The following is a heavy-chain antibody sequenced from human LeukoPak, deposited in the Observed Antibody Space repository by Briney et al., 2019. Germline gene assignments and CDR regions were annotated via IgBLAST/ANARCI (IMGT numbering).Heavy chain of an antibody. Sequence: PGGSLRFSCAASGFTFSSYAMSWVRQAPGKGLEWVSAISGSGISTYYADSVKGRFTISRDNSKNTLYLQMNSLRAEDTAVYYCANQLHDYGDYYFDYWGQGTLVTVSS. CDR2: ISGSGIST. D-gene: IGHD4-17*01. V-gene: IGHV3-23*01. CDR3: ANQLHDYGDYYFDY. J-gene: IGHJ4*02. CDR1: GFTFSSYA.